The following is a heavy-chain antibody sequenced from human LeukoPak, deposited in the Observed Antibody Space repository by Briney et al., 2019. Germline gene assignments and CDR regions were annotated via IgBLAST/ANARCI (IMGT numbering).Heavy chain of an antibody. CDR1: GYTFTSYG. J-gene: IGHJ4*02. V-gene: IGHV1-18*01. CDR2: INAYNGNT. CDR3: ARDRCSGGSCYTYYFDY. Sequence: ASVKVSCKASGYTFTSYGISWVRQAPGQGLEWMGWINAYNGNTNYAQKLQGRVTMTTDTSTSTAYMELRSLRSDDTAVYYCARDRCSGGSCYTYYFDYWGQGTLVTVSS. D-gene: IGHD2-15*01.